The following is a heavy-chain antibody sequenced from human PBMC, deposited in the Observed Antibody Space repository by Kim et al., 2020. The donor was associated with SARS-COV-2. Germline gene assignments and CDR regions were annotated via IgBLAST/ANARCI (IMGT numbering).Heavy chain of an antibody. Sequence: GGSLRLSCAASGFTFSSYDMHWVRQATGKGLEWVSAIGTAGDTYYPGSVKGRFTISRENAKNSLYLQMNSLRAGDTAVYYCAREKVVRGVIKNYGMDVWGQGTTVTVSS. J-gene: IGHJ6*02. CDR1: GFTFSSYD. V-gene: IGHV3-13*01. CDR2: IGTAGDT. D-gene: IGHD3-10*01. CDR3: AREKVVRGVIKNYGMDV.